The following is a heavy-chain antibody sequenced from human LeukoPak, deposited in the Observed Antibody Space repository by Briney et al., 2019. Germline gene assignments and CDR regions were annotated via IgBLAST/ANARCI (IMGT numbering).Heavy chain of an antibody. CDR3: ARGVIVVVPYYFDY. D-gene: IGHD3-22*01. CDR1: GRSFSGYY. CDR2: INHSGST. Sequence: SETLSLTCAVYGRSFSGYYWSWIRQPPGKGLEWIGEINHSGSTNYNPSLKSRVTISVDTSKNQFSLKLSSVTAADTAVYYCARGVIVVVPYYFDYWGQGTLVTVSS. J-gene: IGHJ4*02. V-gene: IGHV4-34*01.